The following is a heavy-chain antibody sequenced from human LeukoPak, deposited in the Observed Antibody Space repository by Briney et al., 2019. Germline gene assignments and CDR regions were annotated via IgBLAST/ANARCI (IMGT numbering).Heavy chain of an antibody. Sequence: SETLSLTRTVSGGSISSYYWSWIRQPPGKGLEWIGYIYYSGSTNYNPSLKSRVTISVETSKNEFSLKLRSVTAADTAVYYCARGSGLRYFDWLYTLLDFDYWGQGTLVTVSS. CDR2: IYYSGST. J-gene: IGHJ4*02. CDR1: GGSISSYY. CDR3: ARGSGLRYFDWLYTLLDFDY. D-gene: IGHD3-9*01. V-gene: IGHV4-59*01.